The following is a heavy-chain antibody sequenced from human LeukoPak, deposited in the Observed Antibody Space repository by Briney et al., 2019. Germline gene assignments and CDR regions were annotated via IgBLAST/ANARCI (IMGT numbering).Heavy chain of an antibody. CDR2: IKQDGSEK. CDR1: EFTFSSYW. J-gene: IGHJ4*02. CDR3: ARDLLGYYDSSDYSWDY. Sequence: PGGSLRLSCAASEFTFSSYWMSWVRQAPGKGLEWVANIKQDGSEKYYVDSVKGRFTISRDNAKNSLYLQMNSLRAEDTAVYYCARDLLGYYDSSDYSWDYWGQGTLVTVSS. V-gene: IGHV3-7*01. D-gene: IGHD3-22*01.